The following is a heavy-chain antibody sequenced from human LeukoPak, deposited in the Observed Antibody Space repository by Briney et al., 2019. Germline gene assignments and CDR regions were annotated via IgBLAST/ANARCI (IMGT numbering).Heavy chain of an antibody. D-gene: IGHD6-19*01. J-gene: IGHJ4*02. V-gene: IGHV3-21*01. CDR3: AREDSSGWYSMDY. Sequence: GGSLRLSCAASGFTFSSYSMNWVRQAPGKGLEWVSSISSSSSYIYYADSVEGRFTISRDNAKNSLYLQMNSLRVEDTAVYYCAREDSSGWYSMDYWGQGTLVTVSS. CDR2: ISSSSSYI. CDR1: GFTFSSYS.